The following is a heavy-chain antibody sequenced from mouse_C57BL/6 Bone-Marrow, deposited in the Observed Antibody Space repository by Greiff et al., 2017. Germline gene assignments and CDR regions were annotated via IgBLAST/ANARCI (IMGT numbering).Heavy chain of an antibody. J-gene: IGHJ2*01. CDR3: ARSWDAFFDY. Sequence: VQLQQPGAELVKPGASVKLSCKASGYTFTSYWMHWVKQRPGQGLEWIGMIHPNSGSTNYNEKFKSKATLTVDKSSSTAYMQLSSLTSEDSAFYYCARSWDAFFDYWGQGTTLTVSS. CDR1: GYTFTSYW. CDR2: IHPNSGST. V-gene: IGHV1-64*01. D-gene: IGHD4-1*01.